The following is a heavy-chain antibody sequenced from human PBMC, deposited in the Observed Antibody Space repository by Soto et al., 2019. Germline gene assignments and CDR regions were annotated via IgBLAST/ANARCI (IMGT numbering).Heavy chain of an antibody. CDR1: GYTFTSYY. Sequence: ASVKVSCKAPGYTFTSYYMHWVRQAPGQGLEWMGIINPSGGSTSYAQKFQGRVTMTRDTSTSTVYMELSSLRSEDTAVYYCATQGFTYYYGSGSPIYGMDVWGQGTTVTVSS. V-gene: IGHV1-46*01. J-gene: IGHJ6*02. CDR2: INPSGGST. CDR3: ATQGFTYYYGSGSPIYGMDV. D-gene: IGHD3-10*01.